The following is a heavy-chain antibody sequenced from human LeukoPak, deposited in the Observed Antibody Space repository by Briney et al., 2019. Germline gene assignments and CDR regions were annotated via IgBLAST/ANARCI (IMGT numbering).Heavy chain of an antibody. CDR3: ARLTYYYDSSGFSYYYYMDV. Sequence: WASVKVSCTASGGTFSSYAISWVRQAPGQGLEWMGGIIPIFGTANYAQKFQGRVTITADKSTSTAYMELSSLRSEDTAVYYCARLTYYYDSSGFSYYYYMDVWGKGTTVTISS. CDR1: GGTFSSYA. J-gene: IGHJ6*03. CDR2: IIPIFGTA. D-gene: IGHD3-22*01. V-gene: IGHV1-69*06.